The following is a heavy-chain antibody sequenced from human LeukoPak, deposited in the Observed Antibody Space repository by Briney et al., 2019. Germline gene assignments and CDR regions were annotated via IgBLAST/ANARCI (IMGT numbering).Heavy chain of an antibody. V-gene: IGHV3-74*01. CDR1: GFSFRSCW. Sequence: PGGSLRLSCAASGFSFRSCWMHWVRQAPGKELVWVSRINGDGSTTNYADSVRGRFTISRDYSKNTLYLQMNSLRAEDTALYYCARDPPHYSSSWYYFDYWGQGTLVTVSS. J-gene: IGHJ4*02. CDR2: INGDGSTT. D-gene: IGHD6-13*01. CDR3: ARDPPHYSSSWYYFDY.